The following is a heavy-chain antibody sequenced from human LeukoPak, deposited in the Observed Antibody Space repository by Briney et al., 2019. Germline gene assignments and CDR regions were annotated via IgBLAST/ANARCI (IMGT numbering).Heavy chain of an antibody. CDR1: GFTFSRFG. D-gene: IGHD3-9*01. Sequence: GGSLRLSCIASGFTFSRFGIHWVRQAPGKGLEWVAFMRYDGSNRYYADSVKGRFTISRGNSKNTLYLQMNSLRAEDTAVYYCAKDRVLRYFDWLFDLDYWGQGTLVTVSS. CDR2: MRYDGSNR. CDR3: AKDRVLRYFDWLFDLDY. V-gene: IGHV3-30*02. J-gene: IGHJ4*02.